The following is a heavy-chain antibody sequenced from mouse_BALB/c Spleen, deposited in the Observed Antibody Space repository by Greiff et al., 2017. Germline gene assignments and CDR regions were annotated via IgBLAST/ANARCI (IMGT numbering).Heavy chain of an antibody. CDR3: ARSGGYAWFAY. CDR2: INPSTGYT. Sequence: QVQLQQSGAELARPGASVKMSCKASGYTFTSYWMHWVKQRPGQGLEWIGYINPSTGYTEYNQKFKDKATLTADKSSSTAYMQLSSLTSEDSAVYYCARSGGYAWFAYWGQGTLVTVSA. V-gene: IGHV1-4*01. J-gene: IGHJ3*01. CDR1: GYTFTSYW. D-gene: IGHD2-2*01.